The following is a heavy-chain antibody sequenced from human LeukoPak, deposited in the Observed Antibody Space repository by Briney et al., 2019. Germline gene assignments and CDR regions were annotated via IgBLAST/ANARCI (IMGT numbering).Heavy chain of an antibody. Sequence: SSVNVSGKASGYTFTSYGISWVRPAPGQGREWMGWISAYNGNTQYPQKLQGRVTMTTDTSTSTAYMELRSLRSDDTAVYYCARVSPRDDCSSTSCYGNFDYWGQGTLVTVSS. CDR3: ARVSPRDDCSSTSCYGNFDY. J-gene: IGHJ4*02. D-gene: IGHD2-2*01. V-gene: IGHV1-18*04. CDR2: ISAYNGNT. CDR1: GYTFTSYG.